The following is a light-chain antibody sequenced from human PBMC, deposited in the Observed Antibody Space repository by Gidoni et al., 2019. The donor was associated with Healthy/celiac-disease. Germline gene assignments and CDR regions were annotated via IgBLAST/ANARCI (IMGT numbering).Light chain of an antibody. CDR2: AAS. V-gene: IGKV1-39*01. J-gene: IGKJ2*01. CDR3: QQSYSTPHT. CDR1: QSISSY. Sequence: DIQLTQSPSSLSPSVGDRVTITCRASQSISSYLHWYQQKPGTAPKLLIYAASSLQSGVPSMFSGSGSGTDFTLTISSLQPEDFATYYCQQSYSTPHTFGPGTKLEIK.